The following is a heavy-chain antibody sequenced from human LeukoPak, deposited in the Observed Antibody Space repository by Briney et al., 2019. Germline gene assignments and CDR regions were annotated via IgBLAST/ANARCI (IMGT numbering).Heavy chain of an antibody. D-gene: IGHD2-8*01. V-gene: IGHV1-2*02. J-gene: IGHJ4*02. CDR1: GYTFTFNY. CDR3: ARVGFCTKGVCYSFDY. Sequence: ASVKVSCKPSGYTFTFNYIHWVRQAPGQGPEWMGWINPNSGGTNYAQKFQGRVTMTRDTSISTAYMELSRLTSDDTAVYYCARVGFCTKGVCYSFDYWGQGTLVTVSS. CDR2: INPNSGGT.